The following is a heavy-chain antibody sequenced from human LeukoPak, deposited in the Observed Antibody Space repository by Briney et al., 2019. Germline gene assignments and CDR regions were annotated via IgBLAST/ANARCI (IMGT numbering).Heavy chain of an antibody. V-gene: IGHV4-61*02. CDR1: GGTISSGSYY. J-gene: IGHJ4*02. D-gene: IGHD2-21*02. CDR3: ARAFTKGGDGLGFDY. Sequence: SQTLSLTCTVSGGTISSGSYYWSWIRQPAGKGLEWIGRIYTSGSTNYNPSLKSRVTISVDTSKNQFSLKLSSVTAADTAVYYCARAFTKGGDGLGFDYWGQGTLVTVSS. CDR2: IYTSGST.